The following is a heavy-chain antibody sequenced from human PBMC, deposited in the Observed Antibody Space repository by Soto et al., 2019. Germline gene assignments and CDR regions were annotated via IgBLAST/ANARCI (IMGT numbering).Heavy chain of an antibody. CDR3: ANLHLGELSFPPPVDY. V-gene: IGHV3-30*18. CDR1: GFTFSSYG. Sequence: PGGSLRLSCAASGFTFSSYGMHWVRQAPGKGLEWVAVISYDGSNKYYADSVKGRFTISRDNSKNTLYLQMNSLRAEDTAVYYCANLHLGELSFPPPVDYWGQGTLVTVSS. J-gene: IGHJ4*02. D-gene: IGHD3-16*02. CDR2: ISYDGSNK.